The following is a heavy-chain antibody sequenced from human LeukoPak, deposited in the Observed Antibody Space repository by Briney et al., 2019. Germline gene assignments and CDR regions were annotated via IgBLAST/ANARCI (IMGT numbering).Heavy chain of an antibody. Sequence: GGSLRLSCAASGFTFDDYAMHWVRQAPGKGLEWVSGISWNSGSIGYADSVKGRFTTSRDNAKNSLYLQMNSLRAEDTALYYCAKDKADEYYFDYWGQGTLVTVSS. CDR2: ISWNSGSI. CDR1: GFTFDDYA. J-gene: IGHJ4*02. V-gene: IGHV3-9*01. CDR3: AKDKADEYYFDY.